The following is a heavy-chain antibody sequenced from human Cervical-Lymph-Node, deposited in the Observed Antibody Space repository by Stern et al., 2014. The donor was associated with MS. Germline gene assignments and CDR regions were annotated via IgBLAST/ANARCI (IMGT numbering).Heavy chain of an antibody. V-gene: IGHV3-30*18. CDR3: AKKSVGTTGTTTAFDY. Sequence: VQLVESGGGVVQPGTSLRLSCAVSGFTFSNYGMHWVRPAPGKGLEWVAGISYDADVKFYADSVKGRFTISRDTPKNTMYLQLNSLKVEDTAVYFCAKKSVGTTGTTTAFDYWGQGTLVTVSS. CDR1: GFTFSNYG. D-gene: IGHD1-1*01. J-gene: IGHJ4*02. CDR2: ISYDADVK.